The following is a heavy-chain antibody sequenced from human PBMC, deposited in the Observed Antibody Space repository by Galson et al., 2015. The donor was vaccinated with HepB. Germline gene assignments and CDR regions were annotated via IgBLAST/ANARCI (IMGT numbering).Heavy chain of an antibody. J-gene: IGHJ4*02. V-gene: IGHV3-48*04. CDR1: GFTFSDYS. D-gene: IGHD2-2*02. CDR3: AKPFIVVVPAAISY. CDR2: ISGSPATK. Sequence: SLRLSCAASGFTFSDYSMIWVRQAPGKGLEWLSYISGSPATKYYADSVRGRFTVSRDNANNFLYLQMGGLRAEDTAVYYCAKPFIVVVPAAISYWGQGTLVTVSS.